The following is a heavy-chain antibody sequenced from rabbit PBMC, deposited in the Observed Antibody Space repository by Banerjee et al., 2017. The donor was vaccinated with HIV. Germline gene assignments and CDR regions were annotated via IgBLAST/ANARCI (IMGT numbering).Heavy chain of an antibody. J-gene: IGHJ4*01. CDR1: GFSFSNRYA. Sequence: QEQLEESGGGLVKPEGPLTLACKASGFSFSNRYAMCWVRQAPGKGLEWNACINSSSGNTVYASWAKGRFTISKPSSTTVTLQMTSLTAADTATYFCARWGASKDNLWGQGTLVTVS. CDR3: ARWGASKDNL. D-gene: IGHD4-1*01. CDR2: INSSSGNT. V-gene: IGHV1S45*01.